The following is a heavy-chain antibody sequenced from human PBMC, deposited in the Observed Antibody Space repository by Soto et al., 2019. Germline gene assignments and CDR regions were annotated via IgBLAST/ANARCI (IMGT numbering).Heavy chain of an antibody. J-gene: IGHJ6*02. CDR1: GFTFSTYW. Sequence: VQLVESGGGLVQPGGSLRLSCAASGFTFSTYWMNWVRQAPGKGLEWVAKIKQDGSEQHYVDSVKGRFTISRDNAKNSLYLQMNSLRAEDTALYYCARGYYGMDVWGQGTTVTVSS. CDR3: ARGYYGMDV. CDR2: IKQDGSEQ. V-gene: IGHV3-7*03.